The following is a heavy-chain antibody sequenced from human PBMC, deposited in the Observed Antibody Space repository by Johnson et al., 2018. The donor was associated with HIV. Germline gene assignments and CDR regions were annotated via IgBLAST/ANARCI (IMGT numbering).Heavy chain of an antibody. Sequence: QVQLVESGGGVVQPGRSLRLSCAVSGFTFSSYAMHWVRQAPGKGLEWVAVISYDGSNKYYADSVKGRFTISRDNSKNTLYLQMNSLRAEDTAVYYCARPEINCSSTSCQKAGAFDIWGQGTMVTVSS. D-gene: IGHD2-2*01. V-gene: IGHV3-30-3*01. J-gene: IGHJ3*02. CDR3: ARPEINCSSTSCQKAGAFDI. CDR2: ISYDGSNK. CDR1: GFTFSSYA.